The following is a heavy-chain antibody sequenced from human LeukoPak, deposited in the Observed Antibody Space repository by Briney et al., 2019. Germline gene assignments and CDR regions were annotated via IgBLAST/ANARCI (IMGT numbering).Heavy chain of an antibody. CDR3: ARLVSNWFDP. J-gene: IGHJ5*02. Sequence: PGGSLRLSCAASGFTFSDYMSWLRQAPGKGLEWVSYISTTGNTIYYADSVKGRFTISRDNAKKSLYLQMNSLRAEDTAVYYCARLVSNWFDPWGQGTLVTVSS. V-gene: IGHV3-11*01. CDR1: GFTFSDY. CDR2: ISTTGNTI. D-gene: IGHD1-26*01.